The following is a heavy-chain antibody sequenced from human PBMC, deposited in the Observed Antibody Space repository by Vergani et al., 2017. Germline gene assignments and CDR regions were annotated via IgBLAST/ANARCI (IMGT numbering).Heavy chain of an antibody. CDR3: ARVKSYYDSSGYLSYYFDY. J-gene: IGHJ4*02. Sequence: QVQLQESGPGLVKPSQTLSLTCTVSGGSISSGSYYWRWIRQPAGKGLEWIGRIYTSGSTNYNPSLKSRFTISVDTSKNQFSLKLSSVTAADTAVYYCARVKSYYDSSGYLSYYFDYWGQGTLVTVSS. D-gene: IGHD3-22*01. V-gene: IGHV4-61*02. CDR1: GGSISSGSYY. CDR2: IYTSGST.